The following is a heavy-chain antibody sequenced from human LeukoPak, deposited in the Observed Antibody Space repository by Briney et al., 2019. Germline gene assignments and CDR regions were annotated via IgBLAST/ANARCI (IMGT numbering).Heavy chain of an antibody. CDR1: GGSISSSSYF. CDR3: ARDRGDGYNSGY. D-gene: IGHD5-24*01. CDR2: ISHSGST. V-gene: IGHV4-39*07. J-gene: IGHJ4*02. Sequence: SETLSLICTVFGGSISSSSYFWGWIRQPAGKGLEWIGSISHSGSTYYDPSLKSRVTISVDTSKNQFSLKLSSVTAADTAVYYCARDRGDGYNSGYWGQGTLVTVSS.